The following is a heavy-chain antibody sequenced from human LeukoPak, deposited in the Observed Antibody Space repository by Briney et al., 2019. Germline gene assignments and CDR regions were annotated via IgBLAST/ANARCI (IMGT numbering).Heavy chain of an antibody. Sequence: SETLSLTCTVSGGSITGHYWSWIRQAPGKGLEWIGSIYYSGRTKYNPSLQSRVTISLDTSEKKFSLKVTSVTAADTAVYYCTRLLDNDSSGDPDTFDMWGQGSVVTVSS. J-gene: IGHJ3*02. CDR1: GGSITGHY. V-gene: IGHV4-59*08. D-gene: IGHD3-22*01. CDR2: IYYSGRT. CDR3: TRLLDNDSSGDPDTFDM.